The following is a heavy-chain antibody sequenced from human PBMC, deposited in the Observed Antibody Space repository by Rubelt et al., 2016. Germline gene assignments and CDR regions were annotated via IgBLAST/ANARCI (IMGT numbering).Heavy chain of an antibody. CDR1: GFTVSSNY. D-gene: IGHD5-18*01. Sequence: EVQLVESGGGLVQPGGSLRLSCAASGFTVSSNYMSWVRQAPGKGLEWVSVIYSGGSTYYADSVKGRVTISRDNSKYTLYLQMNSLRAEDTAVYYCARGGTAMVTSILWGQGTLVTVSS. J-gene: IGHJ4*02. CDR3: ARGGTAMVTSIL. V-gene: IGHV3-66*01. CDR2: IYSGGST.